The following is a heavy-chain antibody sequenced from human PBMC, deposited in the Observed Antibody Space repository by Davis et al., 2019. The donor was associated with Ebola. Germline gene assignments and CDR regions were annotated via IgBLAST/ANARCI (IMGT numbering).Heavy chain of an antibody. Sequence: PGGSLRLSCAASGFIVSSNYMNWVRQAPGKGLEWVSIIYTGGSTYYADSVKGRFTISRDSSKNTVYLHMNSLRVEDTAVYYCARDPTIVTPGDYWYYDLWGRGTLVTVSS. D-gene: IGHD4-17*01. V-gene: IGHV3-53*01. CDR1: GFIVSSNY. CDR3: ARDPTIVTPGDYWYYDL. CDR2: IYTGGST. J-gene: IGHJ2*01.